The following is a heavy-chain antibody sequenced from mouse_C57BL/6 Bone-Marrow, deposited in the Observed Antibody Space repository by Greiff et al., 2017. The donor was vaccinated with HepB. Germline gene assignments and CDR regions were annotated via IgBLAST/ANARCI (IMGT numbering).Heavy chain of an antibody. CDR3: ARRASLRCWFAY. Sequence: QVQLQQPGAEFVKPGASVKLSCKASGYTFTSYWMQWVKQRPGQGLEWIGEIDPSDSYINYNQKFKGKATLTVDTSSSAAYMQLSSLTSEDSAVYYCARRASLRCWFAYWGQGTRVTVSA. CDR1: GYTFTSYW. CDR2: IDPSDSYI. J-gene: IGHJ3*01. D-gene: IGHD1-1*01. V-gene: IGHV1-50*01.